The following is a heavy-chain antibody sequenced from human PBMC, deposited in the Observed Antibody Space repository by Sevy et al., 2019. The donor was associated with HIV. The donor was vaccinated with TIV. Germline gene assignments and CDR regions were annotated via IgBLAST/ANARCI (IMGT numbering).Heavy chain of an antibody. J-gene: IGHJ5*02. D-gene: IGHD1-7*01. CDR1: GGSISSDEYY. CDR2: IYHSGNT. Sequence: SETLSLTCTVSGGSISSDEYYWSWIRQPPGKGLEWIGYIYHSGNTYYNASLKSRVSISVDTSKNQFSLKLTSVTAADTAVYYCARGVTGTTASEWFDPWGQGTLVTVSS. V-gene: IGHV4-30-4*01. CDR3: ARGVTGTTASEWFDP.